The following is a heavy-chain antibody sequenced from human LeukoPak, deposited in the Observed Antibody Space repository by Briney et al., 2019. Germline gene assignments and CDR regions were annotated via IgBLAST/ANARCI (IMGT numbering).Heavy chain of an antibody. Sequence: SETLSLTCAVYGGSFSGYYWSWIRQPPGKGLEWIGEINHSGSTNYNPSLKSRVTISVDTFKNQFSLKLSSVTAADTAVYYCAREPGSSGWYLHWGQGTLVTVSS. CDR3: AREPGSSGWYLH. CDR2: INHSGST. D-gene: IGHD6-19*01. J-gene: IGHJ4*02. V-gene: IGHV4-34*01. CDR1: GGSFSGYY.